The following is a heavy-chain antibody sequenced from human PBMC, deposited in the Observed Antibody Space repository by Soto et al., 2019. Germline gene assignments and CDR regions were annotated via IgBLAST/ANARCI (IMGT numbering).Heavy chain of an antibody. CDR3: ATRSPAFDY. V-gene: IGHV1-18*01. J-gene: IGHJ4*02. CDR1: GYTFTSYD. CDR2: ITTDKGKT. Sequence: ASVKVSCKASGYTFTSYDINWVRQAPGQGLEWMGWITTDKGKTTYAQKFQGRVTMTTDTSTRTAYMELRSLRSDDTAVYYCATRSPAFDYWGQGTQVTVSS.